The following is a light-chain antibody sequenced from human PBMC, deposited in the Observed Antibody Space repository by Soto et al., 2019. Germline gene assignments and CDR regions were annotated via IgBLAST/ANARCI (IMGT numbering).Light chain of an antibody. V-gene: IGLV2-14*01. CDR2: NVS. J-gene: IGLJ1*01. CDR3: NSYTSSRTDV. Sequence: QSALTQPRSVSGSPGQSVTISCTGTSSDVGAYNFVTWYQQHPGKAPKLIICNVSERPSGVSNRFSGSKSGNTASLTIAGLQAEDEADYYCNSYTSSRTDVFGTGTKLTVL. CDR1: SSDVGAYNF.